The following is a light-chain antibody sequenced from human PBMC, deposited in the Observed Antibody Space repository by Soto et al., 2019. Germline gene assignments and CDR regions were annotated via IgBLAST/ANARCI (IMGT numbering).Light chain of an antibody. J-gene: IGLJ2*01. CDR1: SGSIASNY. CDR2: GDN. CDR3: QSYATSSVV. Sequence: NFMLTQPHSVSESPGKTVTISCTRSSGSIASNYVQLYQQRPGSSPTTVIYGDNQRPSGVPDRFSGSIDSSSNTASLTISGLKTEDEADSYCQSYATSSVVFGGGTKVTDL. V-gene: IGLV6-57*01.